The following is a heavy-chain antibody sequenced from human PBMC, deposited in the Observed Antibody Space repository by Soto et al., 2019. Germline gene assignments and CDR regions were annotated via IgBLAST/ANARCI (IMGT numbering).Heavy chain of an antibody. V-gene: IGHV3-53*04. J-gene: IGHJ4*02. CDR2: LYHGGAT. D-gene: IGHD3-10*01. Sequence: GSPGLSCSASGFTVSNNYMTWVRQAPGKGLEWVSLLYHGGATHYAASVKGRFSISSHSSHNTLFLQIKSLRTEDTATYYCVRGRYGSEIHWGQGTKVTVSS. CDR1: GFTVSNNY. CDR3: VRGRYGSEIH.